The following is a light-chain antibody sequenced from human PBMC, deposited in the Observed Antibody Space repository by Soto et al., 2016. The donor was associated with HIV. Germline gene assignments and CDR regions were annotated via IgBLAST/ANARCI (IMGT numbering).Light chain of an antibody. CDR3: QVWDSNSDHPFV. J-gene: IGLJ1*01. Sequence: SSELTQPPSVSVSPGQTASITCSGHKLGDKYVSWYQQKPGQAPMLVLYQDNKRPSGIPERFSGSNSRNTATLTISRVEAGDEADYYCQVWDSNSDHPFVFGTGTKVTVL. V-gene: IGLV3-1*01. CDR2: QDN. CDR1: KLGDKY.